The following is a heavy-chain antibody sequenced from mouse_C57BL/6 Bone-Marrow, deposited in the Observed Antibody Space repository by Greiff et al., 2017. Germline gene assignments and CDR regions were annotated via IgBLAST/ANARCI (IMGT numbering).Heavy chain of an antibody. CDR1: GFTFSSYG. J-gene: IGHJ3*01. D-gene: IGHD1-1*01. CDR2: ISSGGSYT. CDR3: ARRGYYGSSYVPWFAY. Sequence: EVKVVESGGDLVKPGGSLKLSCAASGFTFSSYGMSWVRQTPDKRLEWVATISSGGSYTYFPVSVKGRFPISRVHAKNTMYIEMSSLKSEDTAMYYGARRGYYGSSYVPWFAYWGQGTLVTDSA. V-gene: IGHV5-6*02.